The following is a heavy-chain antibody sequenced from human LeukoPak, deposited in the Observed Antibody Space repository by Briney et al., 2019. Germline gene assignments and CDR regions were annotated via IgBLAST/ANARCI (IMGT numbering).Heavy chain of an antibody. J-gene: IGHJ6*02. Sequence: SETLSLTCAVYGGSFSGYYWSWIRQPPGKGLEWIGEINHSGSTNYNPSLKSRVTISVDTSKNQFSLKLSSVTAADTAVYYCAREGRYSYGPGTYYYYGMDVWGQGTTVTVSS. CDR3: AREGRYSYGPGTYYYYGMDV. CDR1: GGSFSGYY. V-gene: IGHV4-34*01. CDR2: INHSGST. D-gene: IGHD5-18*01.